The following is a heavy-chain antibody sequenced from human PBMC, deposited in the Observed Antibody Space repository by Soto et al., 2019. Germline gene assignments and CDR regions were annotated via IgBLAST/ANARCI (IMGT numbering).Heavy chain of an antibody. V-gene: IGHV1-2*02. Sequence: GASVKVSCKASGYTFTGAYIHWVRQAPGQGLEWMGCINPNSGGTEFAQKFQGRVTVTRDTSMTTVYMEMNRLRSDDTGVYYCARDFTTRSYGVDVWGQGTAVTVSS. CDR3: ARDFTTRSYGVDV. CDR2: INPNSGGT. J-gene: IGHJ6*02. D-gene: IGHD3-10*01. CDR1: GYTFTGAY.